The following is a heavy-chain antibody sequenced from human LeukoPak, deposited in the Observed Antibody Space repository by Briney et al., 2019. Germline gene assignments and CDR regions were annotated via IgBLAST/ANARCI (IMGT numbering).Heavy chain of an antibody. D-gene: IGHD6-25*01. Sequence: GGSLRLSCAVSGFTSSRHWMSWVRQTPGKGLEWVANIKEDASEENYVDSVKGRFTISRDNAKNSLYLQMNSLRAEDTAVYYCAIAAGWELGYWGQGTLVTVSS. CDR3: AIAAGWELGY. J-gene: IGHJ4*02. V-gene: IGHV3-7*01. CDR1: GFTSSRHW. CDR2: IKEDASEE.